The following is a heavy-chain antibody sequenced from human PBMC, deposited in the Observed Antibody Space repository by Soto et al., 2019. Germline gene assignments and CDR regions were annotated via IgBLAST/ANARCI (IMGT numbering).Heavy chain of an antibody. Sequence: QVQLVESGGGVVQPGRSLRLSCAASGFTFSSYGMHWVRQAPGKGLEWVAVIWYDGSNKYYADSVKGRFTISRDNSKNRVYLQMNSVRAEDTAVYYCAVGYGDCSPFDYWGQGTLVTVSS. CDR1: GFTFSSYG. CDR2: IWYDGSNK. CDR3: AVGYGDCSPFDY. V-gene: IGHV3-33*01. D-gene: IGHD2-21*02. J-gene: IGHJ4*02.